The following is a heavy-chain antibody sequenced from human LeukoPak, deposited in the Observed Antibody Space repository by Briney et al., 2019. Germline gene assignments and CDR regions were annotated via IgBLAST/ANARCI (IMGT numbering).Heavy chain of an antibody. CDR3: ARDAREWNMRGFDY. Sequence: SETLSLTCTVSGGSISSYYWSWIRQPAGKGLEWIGRIYTSGSTNYNPSLKSRVTMSVDTSKNQFSLKLSSVTAADTAVYYCARDAREWNMRGFDYWGQGTLVTVSS. CDR1: GGSISSYY. V-gene: IGHV4-4*07. D-gene: IGHD3-3*01. CDR2: IYTSGST. J-gene: IGHJ4*02.